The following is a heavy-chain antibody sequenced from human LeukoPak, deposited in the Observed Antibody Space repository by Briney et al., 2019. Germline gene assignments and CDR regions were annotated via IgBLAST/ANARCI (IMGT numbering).Heavy chain of an antibody. D-gene: IGHD5-12*01. CDR3: ARGGVYYYYYGMDV. Sequence: GGSLRLSCAASGFTFRTYAMSWVRQAPGRGLEWVSAISGSGGSTYYADSVKGRFTISRDNSKNTLYLQMNSLRAEDTAVYYCARGGVYYYYYGMDVWGQGTTVTVSS. CDR1: GFTFRTYA. J-gene: IGHJ6*02. V-gene: IGHV3-23*01. CDR2: ISGSGGST.